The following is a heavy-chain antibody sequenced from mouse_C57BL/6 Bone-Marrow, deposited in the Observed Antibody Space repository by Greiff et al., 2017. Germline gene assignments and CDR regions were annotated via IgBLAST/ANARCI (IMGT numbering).Heavy chain of an antibody. J-gene: IGHJ2*01. CDR2: IDPEDGDT. CDR1: GFNIKDYY. V-gene: IGHV14-1*01. Sequence: EVQLQQSGAELVRPGASVKLSCTASGFNIKDYYMHWVKQRPEQGLEWIGRIDPEDGDTEYAPKFQGKATMTADTSSNTAYLQLSSLTSEDTAVYYCYYYGSSKYFDYWGQGTTLTVSS. D-gene: IGHD1-1*01. CDR3: YYYGSSKYFDY.